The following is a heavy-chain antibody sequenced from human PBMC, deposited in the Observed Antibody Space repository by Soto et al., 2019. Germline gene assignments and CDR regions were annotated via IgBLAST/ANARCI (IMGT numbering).Heavy chain of an antibody. V-gene: IGHV3-13*01. D-gene: IGHD2-21*02. CDR1: GLMFSRSD. Sequence: LRLSCAASGLMFSRSDWHWVRQVTGKGLEWVSGIGTAHDTYYADSVKGRFTMSRENAKNSLYLQMNNLRDADTAVYYCARESADAVTAAWSLDLWGRGTLVTVS. CDR3: ARESADAVTAAWSLDL. CDR2: IGTAHDT. J-gene: IGHJ2*01.